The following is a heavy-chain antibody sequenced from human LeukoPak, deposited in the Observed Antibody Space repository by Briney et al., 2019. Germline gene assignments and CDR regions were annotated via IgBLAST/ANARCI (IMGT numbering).Heavy chain of an antibody. J-gene: IGHJ3*02. CDR3: ARRVCGGGSCYYDAFDI. V-gene: IGHV1-2*06. Sequence: GASVKVSCKASGYTFTGYFMHWVRQAPGQGLEWMGRSNRNSGGTNYAQKFQGRVTMTRDTSISTAYLQWSSLKASDTAMYYCARRVCGGGSCYYDAFDIWGQGTMVTVSS. CDR2: SNRNSGGT. CDR1: GYTFTGYF. D-gene: IGHD2-15*01.